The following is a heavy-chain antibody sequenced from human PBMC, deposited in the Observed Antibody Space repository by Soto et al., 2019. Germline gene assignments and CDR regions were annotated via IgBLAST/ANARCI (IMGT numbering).Heavy chain of an antibody. Sequence: PGESLKISCKGSGYSFTSYWIGWVRQMPGKGLEWMGIIYPGDSDTRYSPSFQGQVTISADKSISTAYLQWSSLKASDTAMYYCARAPYSSSWTHYYYYYYMDVWGKGTTVTVSS. V-gene: IGHV5-51*01. J-gene: IGHJ6*03. CDR3: ARAPYSSSWTHYYYYYYMDV. CDR1: GYSFTSYW. CDR2: IYPGDSDT. D-gene: IGHD6-13*01.